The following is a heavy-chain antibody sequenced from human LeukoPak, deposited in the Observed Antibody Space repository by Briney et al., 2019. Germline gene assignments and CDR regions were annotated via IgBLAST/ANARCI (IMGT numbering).Heavy chain of an antibody. CDR3: ASVSAPFWSHRAYYFFY. J-gene: IGHJ4*02. D-gene: IGHD3-3*01. CDR1: GGSFSGYY. Sequence: SETLSLTCAVYGGSFSGYYWSWIRQPPGKGLEWIGEINHSGSTNYNPSLKSRVTITVDTSKNKFSLKLSPVTAADTAVYYCASVSAPFWSHRAYYFFYWGQGTLVTVSS. V-gene: IGHV4-34*01. CDR2: INHSGST.